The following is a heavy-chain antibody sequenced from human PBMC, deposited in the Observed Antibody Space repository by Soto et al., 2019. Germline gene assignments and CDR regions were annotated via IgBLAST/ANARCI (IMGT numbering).Heavy chain of an antibody. CDR1: GGTFSNYA. V-gene: IGHV1-69*12. CDR3: ASWLKEAGIGGNYSYGMDV. Sequence: QVQLVQSGAEVKKPGSSVKVSCKASGGTFSNYAFSWVRQAPGQGLEWLGGIMPIFGRADYAQKFRARVTITADESTTTAHMELSSLGSEDTAVYYCASWLKEAGIGGNYSYGMDVWGQGTTVTVSS. CDR2: IMPIFGRA. J-gene: IGHJ6*02. D-gene: IGHD6-19*01.